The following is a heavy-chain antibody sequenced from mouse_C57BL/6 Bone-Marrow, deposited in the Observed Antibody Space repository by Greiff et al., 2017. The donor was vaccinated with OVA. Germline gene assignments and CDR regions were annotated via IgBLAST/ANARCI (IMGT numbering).Heavy chain of an antibody. J-gene: IGHJ2*01. D-gene: IGHD1-1*01. Sequence: EVMLVESGGGLVKPGGSLKLSCAASGFTFSSYAMSWVRQTPEKRLEWVATISDGGSYTYYPDNVKGRFTISRDNAKNNLYLQMSHMKSEDTAMDYCAREDTTVVAIDYWGQGTTLTVSS. CDR1: GFTFSSYA. CDR2: ISDGGSYT. CDR3: AREDTTVVAIDY. V-gene: IGHV5-4*01.